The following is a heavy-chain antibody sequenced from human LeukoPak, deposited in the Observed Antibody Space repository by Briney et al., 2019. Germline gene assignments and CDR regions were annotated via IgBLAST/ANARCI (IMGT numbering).Heavy chain of an antibody. V-gene: IGHV4-34*01. CDR3: ARGLKGVSSSPNWFDP. Sequence: PSETLSLTCAVYGGSFSGYYWSWIRQPPRHAPPWLGEINHSGSTNYNPSLKSRVTISVDTSKNQFSLKLSSVTAADTAVYYCARGLKGVSSSPNWFDPWGQGTLVTVSS. CDR1: GGSFSGYY. J-gene: IGHJ5*02. D-gene: IGHD6-6*01. CDR2: INHSGST.